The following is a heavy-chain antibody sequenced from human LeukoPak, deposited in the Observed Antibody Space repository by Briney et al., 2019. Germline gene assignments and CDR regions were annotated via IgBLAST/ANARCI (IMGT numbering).Heavy chain of an antibody. CDR2: IYYSGST. CDR1: GDSISGYY. CDR3: ARDSGSYCTTTTCYGGYYFDY. J-gene: IGHJ4*02. Sequence: PSETLSLTCTVSGDSISGYYWSWIRQPPGKGLEWIGYIYYSGSTNYNPSLKSRVTISEDTSKNQFSLKLNSVTAADTAVYYCARDSGSYCTTTTCYGGYYFDYWGQGTLVTVSS. V-gene: IGHV4-59*01. D-gene: IGHD2-2*01.